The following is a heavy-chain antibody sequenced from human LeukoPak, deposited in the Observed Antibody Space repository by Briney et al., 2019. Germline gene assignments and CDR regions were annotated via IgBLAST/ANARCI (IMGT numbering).Heavy chain of an antibody. CDR1: GYTFTSYY. CDR2: INPSGGST. CDR3: ARDRIAAAGRGYYYGMDV. D-gene: IGHD6-13*01. J-gene: IGHJ6*04. V-gene: IGHV1-46*01. Sequence: ASVKVSCKASGYTFTSYYMHWVRQAPGQGLEWMGIINPSGGSTSYAQKFRGRVTMTRDTSTSTVYMELSSLRSEDTAVYYCARDRIAAAGRGYYYGMDVWGKGTTVTVSS.